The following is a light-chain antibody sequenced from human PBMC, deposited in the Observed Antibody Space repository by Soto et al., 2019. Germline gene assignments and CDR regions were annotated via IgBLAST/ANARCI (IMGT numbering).Light chain of an antibody. V-gene: IGKV4-1*01. CDR1: QSILFSSNNKHS. CDR3: QQCYSVPCT. Sequence: DIAMTQSPDSLSVSLGDRATINCKSSQSILFSSNNKHSLAWYQQKPGQPPKLLIYWASSRESGVPDRFSGSGSGTDFTLTISSLQAEDVAVYYCQQCYSVPCTFGQGTNLEIK. J-gene: IGKJ2*02. CDR2: WAS.